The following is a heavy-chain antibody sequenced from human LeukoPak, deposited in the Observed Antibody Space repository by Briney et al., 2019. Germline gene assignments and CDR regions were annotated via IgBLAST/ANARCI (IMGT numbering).Heavy chain of an antibody. CDR2: IYHSGST. D-gene: IGHD3-10*01. J-gene: IGHJ4*02. V-gene: IGHV4-30-2*01. CDR1: GGSISSGGYS. Sequence: SETLSLTCAVSGGSISSGGYSWSWIRQPPGKGLEWIGYIYHSGSTYYNPSLKSRVTISVDRSKNQFSLKLSSVTAADTAVYYCARAILGSFAYWGQGTLVTVSS. CDR3: ARAILGSFAY.